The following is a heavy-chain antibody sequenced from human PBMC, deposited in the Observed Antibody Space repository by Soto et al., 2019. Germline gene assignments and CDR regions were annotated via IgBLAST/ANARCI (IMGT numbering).Heavy chain of an antibody. CDR1: GFTITTHA. CDR2: ISGSGGTT. CDR3: AKGLGEFSYYGMDV. V-gene: IGHV3-23*01. Sequence: EVQLLESGGGLVQPGGSLRLSCAASGFTITTHAMNWVRQAPGKGLEWVSSISGSGGTTDYADSVKGRFTISRDNSKNTLYLQMNSLRAEDTAVYYCAKGLGEFSYYGMDVWGQGTTVTVSS. D-gene: IGHD3-10*01. J-gene: IGHJ6*02.